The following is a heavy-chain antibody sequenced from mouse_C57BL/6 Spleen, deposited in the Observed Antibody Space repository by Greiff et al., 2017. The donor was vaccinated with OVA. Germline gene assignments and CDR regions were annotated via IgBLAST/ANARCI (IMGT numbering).Heavy chain of an antibody. V-gene: IGHV1-64*01. CDR2: IHPNSGST. CDR3: ALCGSSYYWYFDV. Sequence: QVQLQQSGAELVKPGASVKLSCKASGYTFTSYWMHWVKQRPGQGLEWIGMIHPNSGSTNYNEKFKSKATLTVDKSSSTAYMQLSSLTSEDSAVYYCALCGSSYYWYFDVWGTGTTVTVAS. J-gene: IGHJ1*03. D-gene: IGHD1-1*01. CDR1: GYTFTSYW.